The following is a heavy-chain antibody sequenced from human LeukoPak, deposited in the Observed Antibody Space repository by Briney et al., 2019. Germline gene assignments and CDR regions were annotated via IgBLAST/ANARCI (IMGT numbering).Heavy chain of an antibody. Sequence: ASVKVSCKASGGTLNSHTFSWVRQAPGQGLEWMGWISAYNGNTNYAQKLQGRVTMTTDTSTSTAYMELRSLRSDDTAVYYCARVGYSSPVGYWGQGTLVTVSS. D-gene: IGHD6-13*01. CDR2: ISAYNGNT. V-gene: IGHV1-18*01. J-gene: IGHJ4*02. CDR3: ARVGYSSPVGY. CDR1: GGTLNSHT.